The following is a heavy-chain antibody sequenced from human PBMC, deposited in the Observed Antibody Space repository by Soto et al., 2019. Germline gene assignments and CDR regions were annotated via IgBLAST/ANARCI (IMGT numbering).Heavy chain of an antibody. D-gene: IGHD6-19*01. J-gene: IGHJ4*02. CDR1: GFTFSIYW. Sequence: GGSLRLSCAASGFTFSIYWMSWVRQAPGKGLEWVANIKEDGSEKHYVDSVKGRFTISRDNANNSLFLQMNSLRAEDTAVYYCARTPARISVPGTWGYWGQGTLVTVSS. CDR3: ARTPARISVPGTWGY. CDR2: IKEDGSEK. V-gene: IGHV3-7*03.